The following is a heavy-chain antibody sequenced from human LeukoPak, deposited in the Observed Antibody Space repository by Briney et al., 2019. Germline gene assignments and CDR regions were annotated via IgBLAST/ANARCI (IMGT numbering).Heavy chain of an antibody. CDR1: GYTFTGYY. J-gene: IGHJ4*02. CDR3: ARDDSSGYPLDY. D-gene: IGHD3-22*01. V-gene: IGHV1-2*02. CDR2: INPNSGGT. Sequence: GASVKVSCKASGYTFTGYYMHWVRQAPGQGLEWMGWINPNSGGTNYAQRFQGRVTMTRDTSISTAYMELSRLRSDDTAVYYCARDDSSGYPLDYWGQGTLVTVSS.